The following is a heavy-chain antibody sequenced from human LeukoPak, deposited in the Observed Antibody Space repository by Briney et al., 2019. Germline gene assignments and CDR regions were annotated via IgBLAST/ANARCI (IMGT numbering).Heavy chain of an antibody. Sequence: SETLSLTCTVSGGSINSYYWSWIRQPPGKGLEWIGYIYYSGSTNYNPSLKSRVTISVDASKNQFSLKLSSVTAADTAVYYCARDGSGYSSSWLYYWGQGTLVTVSS. J-gene: IGHJ4*02. CDR1: GGSINSYY. CDR2: IYYSGST. CDR3: ARDGSGYSSSWLYY. V-gene: IGHV4-59*01. D-gene: IGHD6-13*01.